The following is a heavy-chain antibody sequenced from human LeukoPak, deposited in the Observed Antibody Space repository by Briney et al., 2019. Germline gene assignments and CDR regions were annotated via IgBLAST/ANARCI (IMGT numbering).Heavy chain of an antibody. CDR2: IYYSGST. D-gene: IGHD6-13*01. V-gene: IGHV4-39*07. CDR3: ARAAAAAPYYYGMDV. Sequence: SETLSLTCTVSGGSISSSSYYWGWIRQPPGEGLEWIGSIYYSGSTNYNPSLKSRVTISVDTSKNQFSLKLSSVTAADTAVYYCARAAAAAPYYYGMDVWGQGTTVTVSS. J-gene: IGHJ6*02. CDR1: GGSISSSSYY.